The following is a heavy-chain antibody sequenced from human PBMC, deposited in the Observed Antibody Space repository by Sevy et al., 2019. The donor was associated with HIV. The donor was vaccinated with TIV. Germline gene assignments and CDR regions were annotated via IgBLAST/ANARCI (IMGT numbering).Heavy chain of an antibody. Sequence: GGSLRLSCAASGFTFSSYAMHWVRQAPGKGLEWVAVISYDGSNKYYADSVKGRFTISRDNSKNTLYLQMNSLRAEDTAVYYCARDKVRITMVRGNAFDIWGQGTMVTVSS. D-gene: IGHD3-10*01. CDR2: ISYDGSNK. J-gene: IGHJ3*02. V-gene: IGHV3-30-3*01. CDR3: ARDKVRITMVRGNAFDI. CDR1: GFTFSSYA.